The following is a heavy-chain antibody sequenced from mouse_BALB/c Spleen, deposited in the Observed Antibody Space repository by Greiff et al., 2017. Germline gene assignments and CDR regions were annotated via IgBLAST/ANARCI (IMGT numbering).Heavy chain of an antibody. CDR2: IRNKANGYTT. D-gene: IGHD1-1*01. V-gene: IGHV7-3*02. J-gene: IGHJ3*01. CDR3: ARNPPLIATGPGFAY. Sequence: DVKLVESGGGLVQPGGSLRLSCATSGFTFTDYYMSWVRQPPGKALEWLGFIRNKANGYTTEYSASVKGRFTISRDNSQSILYLQMNTLRAEDSATYYCARNPPLIATGPGFAYWGQGTLVTVSA. CDR1: GFTFTDYY.